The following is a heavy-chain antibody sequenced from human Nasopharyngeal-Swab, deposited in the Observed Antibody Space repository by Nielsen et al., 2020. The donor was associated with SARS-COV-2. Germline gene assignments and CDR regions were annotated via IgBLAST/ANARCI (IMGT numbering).Heavy chain of an antibody. D-gene: IGHD6-19*01. V-gene: IGHV3-23*01. CDR3: AKSSQYSSGWYGTGFDY. J-gene: IGHJ4*02. CDR2: ISGSGGST. Sequence: GESLKISCAASGFTFSSYAMSWVRQAPGKGLEWVSAISGSGGSTYYADSVKGRFTISRDNSKNTLYLQMNSLRAEDTAVYYCAKSSQYSSGWYGTGFDYWGQGTLVTVSS. CDR1: GFTFSSYA.